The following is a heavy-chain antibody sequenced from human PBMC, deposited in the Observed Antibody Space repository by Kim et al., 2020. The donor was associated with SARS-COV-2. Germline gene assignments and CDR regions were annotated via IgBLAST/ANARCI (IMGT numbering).Heavy chain of an antibody. CDR3: AKDSSFSGSYENWFDP. J-gene: IGHJ5*02. D-gene: IGHD1-26*01. Sequence: VKGRFTISRDNAKKSLYLQMNSLRAEDTALYYCAKDSSFSGSYENWFDPWGQGTLVTVSS. V-gene: IGHV3-9*01.